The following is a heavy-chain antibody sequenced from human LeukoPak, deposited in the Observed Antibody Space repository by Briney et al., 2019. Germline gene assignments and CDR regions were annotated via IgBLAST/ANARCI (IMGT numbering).Heavy chain of an antibody. CDR2: ISGNGGDI. CDR3: TRDPRTVRI. V-gene: IGHV3-11*04. Sequence: GGSLRLSCAASGFTFSDNYMTWVRHAPGKGLEWLSYISGNGGDIQYADSVKSRFTISRDNAKNLLYPQLDSLRVEDTAIYYCTRDPRTVRIWGQGTLVTVSS. D-gene: IGHD1-1*01. CDR1: GFTFSDNY. J-gene: IGHJ4*02.